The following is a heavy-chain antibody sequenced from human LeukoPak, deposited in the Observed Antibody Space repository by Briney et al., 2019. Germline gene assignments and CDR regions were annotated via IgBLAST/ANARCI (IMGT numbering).Heavy chain of an antibody. CDR2: ISYDGSNK. CDR1: GFTFSSYW. J-gene: IGHJ6*02. D-gene: IGHD3-22*01. CDR3: AKVLHYYDSSGSEATYGMDV. Sequence: QPGGSLRLSCAASGFTFSSYWMSWVRQAPGKGLEWVAVISYDGSNKYYADSVKGRFTISRDNSKNTLYLQMNSLRAEDTAVYYCAKVLHYYDSSGSEATYGMDVWGQGTAVTVSS. V-gene: IGHV3-30*18.